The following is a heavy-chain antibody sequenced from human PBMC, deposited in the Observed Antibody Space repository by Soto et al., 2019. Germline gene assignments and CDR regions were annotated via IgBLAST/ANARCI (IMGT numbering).Heavy chain of an antibody. J-gene: IGHJ4*02. Sequence: QVQLVESGGGVVQPGRSLRLSCAASGFTFSNYGMHWVRQAPGKGLEWVAIISSDGSNKNYADSVKGRFTASRDNSKNTLTLHMTSLVAEDTALYLCAKDMSDYDRRGGPDFDYWGQGTLVTVSS. CDR2: ISSDGSNK. CDR1: GFTFSNYG. V-gene: IGHV3-30*18. D-gene: IGHD3-22*01. CDR3: AKDMSDYDRRGGPDFDY.